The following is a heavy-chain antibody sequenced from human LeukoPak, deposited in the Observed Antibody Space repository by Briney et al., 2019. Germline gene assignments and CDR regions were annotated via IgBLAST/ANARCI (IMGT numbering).Heavy chain of an antibody. CDR1: GYTFTTYW. D-gene: IGHD3-22*01. J-gene: IGHJ6*02. Sequence: GESLRIPCQGSGYTFTTYWIGWVRQMPGKGLEWMGIIYPGDSGTRYSPSFQGQVTISVDRSINTAYLQWSSLKASDTAMYYCARLSYFYDNSGYSYGMDVWGQGTTVTVSS. CDR3: ARLSYFYDNSGYSYGMDV. CDR2: IYPGDSGT. V-gene: IGHV5-51*01.